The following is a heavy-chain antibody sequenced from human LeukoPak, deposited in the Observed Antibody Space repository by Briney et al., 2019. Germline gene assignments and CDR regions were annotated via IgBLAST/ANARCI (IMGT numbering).Heavy chain of an antibody. V-gene: IGHV4-4*02. CDR3: ASGGGDSSPIFDY. CDR2: IYHSGST. D-gene: IGHD6-13*01. CDR1: GGSISSSNW. J-gene: IGHJ4*02. Sequence: PSGTLSLTCAVSGGSISSSNWWSWVRQPPGKGLEWFGEIYHSGSTNYNPSLKSRVTISVDKSKNQFSLKLSSVTAADTAVYYCASGGGDSSPIFDYWDQGTLVTVSS.